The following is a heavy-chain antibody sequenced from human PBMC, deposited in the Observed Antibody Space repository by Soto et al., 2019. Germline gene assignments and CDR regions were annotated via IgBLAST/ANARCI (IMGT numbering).Heavy chain of an antibody. CDR3: ARAVLPATAPFDY. V-gene: IGHV4-59*01. J-gene: IGHJ4*02. CDR1: GGSISNCY. Sequence: PSETLSLTCIVSGGSISNCYWSWIRQPPGKGLEWIGYSYYSGSTNYNPSLQSRVTISVDTSKNQFSLKLSSVTAADTAVYYCARAVLPATAPFDYWGQGALVTVSS. CDR2: SYYSGST. D-gene: IGHD2-2*01.